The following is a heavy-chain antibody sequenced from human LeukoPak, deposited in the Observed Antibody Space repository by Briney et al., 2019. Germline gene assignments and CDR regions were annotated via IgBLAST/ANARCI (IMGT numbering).Heavy chain of an antibody. Sequence: GASVKVSCKASGGTFSSYAISWVRQAPGQGLEWMGRIIPIFGIANYAQKFQGRVTITADKSTSTAYMELSSVRAEDTAVYYCARMVDYGDYVGLDYWGQGTLVTVSS. V-gene: IGHV1-69*04. D-gene: IGHD4-17*01. CDR3: ARMVDYGDYVGLDY. CDR1: GGTFSSYA. CDR2: IIPIFGIA. J-gene: IGHJ4*02.